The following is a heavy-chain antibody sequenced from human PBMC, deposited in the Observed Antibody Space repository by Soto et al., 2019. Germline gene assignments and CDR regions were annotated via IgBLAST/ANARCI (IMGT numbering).Heavy chain of an antibody. J-gene: IGHJ4*02. CDR3: ARELAGYSSSWYFDY. D-gene: IGHD6-13*01. CDR1: GGSISSGGYY. V-gene: IGHV4-31*03. Sequence: PSETLSLTCTVSGGSISSGGYYWSWIRQHPGKGLEWIGYIYYSGSTYYNPSLKSRVTISVDTSKNQFSLKLSSVTAADTAVYYCARELAGYSSSWYFDYWGQGTLVTVSS. CDR2: IYYSGST.